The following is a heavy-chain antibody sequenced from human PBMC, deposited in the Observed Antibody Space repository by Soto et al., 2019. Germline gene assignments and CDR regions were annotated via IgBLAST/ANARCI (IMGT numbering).Heavy chain of an antibody. V-gene: IGHV3-23*01. Sequence: GGSLRLSCAASGFTSTNYVMNWVRQAPGKGLEWVSSISGSGTTTFYADSVKGRFIISRDNSKNTLYLQMNSLGAEDTALYYCAKDRVGGVPDAFDIWGQGTMVTVSS. CDR2: ISGSGTTT. J-gene: IGHJ3*02. CDR1: GFTSTNYV. D-gene: IGHD2-8*01. CDR3: AKDRVGGVPDAFDI.